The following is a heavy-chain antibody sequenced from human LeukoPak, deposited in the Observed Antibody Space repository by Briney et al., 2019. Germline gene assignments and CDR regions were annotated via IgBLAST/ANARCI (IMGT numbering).Heavy chain of an antibody. Sequence: PSETLSLTCAVSGGSFSGYYWSWIRQPPGKGLEWIGEINHSGSTNYNPSLKSQVTISVDTSKNQFSLKLSSVTAADTAVYYCARGRGAGTFTDVWGKGTTVTVSS. D-gene: IGHD6-19*01. J-gene: IGHJ6*04. CDR1: GGSFSGYY. V-gene: IGHV4-34*01. CDR2: INHSGST. CDR3: ARGRGAGTFTDV.